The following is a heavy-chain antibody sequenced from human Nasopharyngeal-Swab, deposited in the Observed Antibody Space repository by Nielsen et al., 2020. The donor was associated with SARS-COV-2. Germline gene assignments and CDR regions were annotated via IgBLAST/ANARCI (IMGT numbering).Heavy chain of an antibody. V-gene: IGHV1-2*06. CDR1: GYTFTGYY. CDR3: ARAGRSSGWYRRDVDAFDI. CDR2: INPNSGGT. D-gene: IGHD6-19*01. J-gene: IGHJ3*02. Sequence: ASVKVSCKASGYTFTGYYMHWVRQAPGQGLEWMGRINPNSGGTNYAQKFQGRVTMTRDTSISTAYMELSRLRSDDTAVYYCARAGRSSGWYRRDVDAFDIWGQGTMVTVSS.